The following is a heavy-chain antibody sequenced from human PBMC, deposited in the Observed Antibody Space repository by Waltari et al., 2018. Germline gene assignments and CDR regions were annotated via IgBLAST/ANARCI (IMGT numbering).Heavy chain of an antibody. J-gene: IGHJ4*02. CDR3: ARVQDYVRDY. CDR2: INHSGST. Sequence: QVQLQQWGAGLLKPSETLSLTCAVYGGSFSDYYWSWIRQPPGKGLEWIGEINHSGSTNYNPSLKGRITISIDTSQNQFSLKLNSVTAADTAVYYCARVQDYVRDYWGQGTLVTVSS. CDR1: GGSFSDYY. D-gene: IGHD3-16*01. V-gene: IGHV4-34*01.